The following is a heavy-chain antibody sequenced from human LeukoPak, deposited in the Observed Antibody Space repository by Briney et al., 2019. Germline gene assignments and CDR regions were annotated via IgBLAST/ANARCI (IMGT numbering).Heavy chain of an antibody. CDR3: AREGYYYDTSGKYYYYYYMDV. CDR2: IYTSGST. CDR1: GGSISSYY. V-gene: IGHV4-4*07. Sequence: PSETLSLTCTVSGGSISSYYWSWIRQPAGKGLEWIGRIYTSGSTNYNPSLKSRVTMSVDTSKNQFSLKLSSVTAADTAVYYCAREGYYYDTSGKYYYYYYMDVWGKGTTVTISS. D-gene: IGHD3-22*01. J-gene: IGHJ6*03.